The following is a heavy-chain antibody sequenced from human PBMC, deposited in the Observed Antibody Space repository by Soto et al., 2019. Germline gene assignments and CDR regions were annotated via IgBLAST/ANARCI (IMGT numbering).Heavy chain of an antibody. CDR2: ISAYNGNT. D-gene: IGHD3-22*01. V-gene: IGHV1-18*01. CDR1: GYTFTSYG. CDR3: ARGDSQYYYDSSGYLDY. J-gene: IGHJ4*02. Sequence: ASVKVSCKASGYTFTSYGISWVRQAPGQGLEWMGWISAYNGNTNYAQKLQGRVTMTTDTSTSTAYMELSSLRSEDTAVYYCARGDSQYYYDSSGYLDYWGQGTLVTVSS.